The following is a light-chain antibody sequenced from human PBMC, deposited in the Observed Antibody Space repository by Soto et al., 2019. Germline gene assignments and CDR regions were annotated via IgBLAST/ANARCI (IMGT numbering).Light chain of an antibody. J-gene: IGKJ2*01. CDR1: QSVSSS. V-gene: IGKV3-15*01. CDR2: GAS. CDR3: QQYNNWPPYT. Sequence: EIEMTQSPAILSVSPGERATLSCRASQSVSSSLAWYQQKPGQAPRLLIYGASTRATGIPARFGGGGSGTEFSLTISSLQSEDFAVYYCQQYNNWPPYTFGQGTKLEIK.